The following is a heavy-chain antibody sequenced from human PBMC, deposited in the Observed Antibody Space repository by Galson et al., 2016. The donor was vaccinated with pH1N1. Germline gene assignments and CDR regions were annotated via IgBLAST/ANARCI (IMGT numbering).Heavy chain of an antibody. V-gene: IGHV1-2*02. CDR1: GGTLSRHT. D-gene: IGHD2-15*01. CDR2: VNTDNGGT. CDR3: AKGAGANYLVVD. J-gene: IGHJ4*02. Sequence: SVKVSCKASGGTLSRHTISWVRQARGQGLEWMGWVNTDNGGTKFAAKFQGRVTMSRDRATTTAYMELGSLRSDDTAIYYCAKGAGANYLVVDWGQGTLVIVSS.